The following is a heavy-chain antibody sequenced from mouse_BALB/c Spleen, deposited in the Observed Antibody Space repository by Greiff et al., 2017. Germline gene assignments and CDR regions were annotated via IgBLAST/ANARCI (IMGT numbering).Heavy chain of an antibody. CDR1: GYSITSGYY. CDR2: ISYDGSN. CDR3: AREAARAPFAY. V-gene: IGHV3-6*02. J-gene: IGHJ3*01. Sequence: ESGPGLVKPSQSLSLTCSVTGYSITSGYYWNWIRQFPGNKLEWMGYISYDGSNNYNPSLKNRISITRDTSKNQFFLKLNSVTTEDTATYYCAREAARAPFAYWGQGTLVTVSA. D-gene: IGHD3-1*01.